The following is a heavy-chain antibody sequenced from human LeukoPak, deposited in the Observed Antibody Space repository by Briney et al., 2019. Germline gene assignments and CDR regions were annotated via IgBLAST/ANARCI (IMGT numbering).Heavy chain of an antibody. V-gene: IGHV1-2*02. CDR3: ARDGNFDY. Sequence: GASVTVSCKPSGYTFTHYYMHWVRQAPGQGLEWMGWISPNSGETSYAQKFQGRVTITRDTSIRTVYMEVNSLRPDDTAVFYCARDGNFDYWGQGCLVTVSS. D-gene: IGHD1-1*01. CDR1: GYTFTHYY. CDR2: ISPNSGET. J-gene: IGHJ4*02.